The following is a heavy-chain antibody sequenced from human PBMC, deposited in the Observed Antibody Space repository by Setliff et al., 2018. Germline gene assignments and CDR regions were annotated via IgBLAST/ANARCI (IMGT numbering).Heavy chain of an antibody. CDR1: GFTFRTSS. V-gene: IGHV3-7*03. CDR2: IDGEGSVI. J-gene: IGHJ6*03. Sequence: GGSLRLSCAASGFTFRTSSMTWVRQGPGKGLEWVAAIDGEGSVIYYLDSVKGRFTISRDNAKYSLYLQMNSLRVEDTAMYYCARGALVLQFLEWLPRFYYMDVWGKGTTVTVSS. D-gene: IGHD3-3*01. CDR3: ARGALVLQFLEWLPRFYYMDV.